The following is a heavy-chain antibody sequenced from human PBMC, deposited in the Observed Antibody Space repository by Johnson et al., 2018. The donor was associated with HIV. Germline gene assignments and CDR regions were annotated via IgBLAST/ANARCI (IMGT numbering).Heavy chain of an antibody. CDR3: ARPLYGDSGWAFDV. D-gene: IGHD4-17*01. V-gene: IGHV3-20*04. CDR1: GFTFDDHD. J-gene: IGHJ3*01. CDR2: INWNGGTT. Sequence: QLVESGGGVIRPGGSLRLSCAASGFTFDDHDMSWVRQAPGKGLEWVSGINWNGGTTTYADSVKGRFTISRDNSKNTMYFQMNSLRVEDTAVYYCARPLYGDSGWAFDVWGQGTVVTVSS.